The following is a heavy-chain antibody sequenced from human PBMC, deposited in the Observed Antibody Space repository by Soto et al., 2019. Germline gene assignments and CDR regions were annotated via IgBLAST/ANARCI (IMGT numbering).Heavy chain of an antibody. Sequence: SETLSLTCTVSGGSISSYYLSWIRQPPGKGLEWIGYIYYSGSTNYNPSLKSRVTISVDTSKNQFSLKLSSVTAADTAVYYCARHVDGGYYYYYMDVWGKGTTVTVSS. CDR1: GGSISSYY. CDR2: IYYSGST. V-gene: IGHV4-59*08. D-gene: IGHD3-16*01. J-gene: IGHJ6*03. CDR3: ARHVDGGYYYYYMDV.